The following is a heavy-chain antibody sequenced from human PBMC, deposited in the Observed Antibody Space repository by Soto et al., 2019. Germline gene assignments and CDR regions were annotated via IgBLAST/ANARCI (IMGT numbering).Heavy chain of an antibody. CDR1: GGSIRSSSYY. CDR3: AREYGSGSYY. D-gene: IGHD3-10*01. J-gene: IGHJ4*02. Sequence: PLETQCLTCTVSGGSIRSSSYYWGWIRQPPGKGLEWIGSIYYSGSTYYNPSLKSRVTISVDTSKNQFSLKLSSVTAADTAVYYCAREYGSGSYYWGQGTLVTVSS. CDR2: IYYSGST. V-gene: IGHV4-39*02.